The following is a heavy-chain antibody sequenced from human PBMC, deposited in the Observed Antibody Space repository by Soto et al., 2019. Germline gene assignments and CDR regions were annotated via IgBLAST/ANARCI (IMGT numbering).Heavy chain of an antibody. J-gene: IGHJ4*02. CDR1: GYTFTSYG. D-gene: IGHD1-1*01. Sequence: QVHLVQSGAEVKKPGASVKVSCKGSGYTFTSYGITWVRQAPGQGLEWMGWISAHNGNTDHAQKLQGRVTVTRDTSTSTAYMELRSVRSDDTAVYYCARGRYGDYWGQEALVSVSS. V-gene: IGHV1-18*01. CDR2: ISAHNGNT. CDR3: ARGRYGDY.